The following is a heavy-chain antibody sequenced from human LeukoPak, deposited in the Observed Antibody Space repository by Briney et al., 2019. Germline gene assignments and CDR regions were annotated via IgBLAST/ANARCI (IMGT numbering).Heavy chain of an antibody. V-gene: IGHV3-53*05. CDR2: IYSGGST. J-gene: IGHJ5*02. CDR3: ARNWFDP. Sequence: GGSLRLSCAASGGTFSSDYMSWVRQAPGKGLEWVSVIYSGGSTYYTDSVKGRFTISRDKSKNTVYLQMNSLRFEDTAMYYCARNWFDPWGQGTLVTVSS. CDR1: GGTFSSDY.